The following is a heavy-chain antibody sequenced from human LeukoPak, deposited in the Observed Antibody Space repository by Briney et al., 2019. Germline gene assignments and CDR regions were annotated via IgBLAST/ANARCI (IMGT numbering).Heavy chain of an antibody. Sequence: ASVKVSCKASGYTFTSYDINWVRQATGQGLEWMGRINPNSGGTNYAQKFQGRVTMTRDTSISTAYMELSRLRSDDTAVYYCARVVYYGSGSYADYWGQGTLVTVSS. CDR2: INPNSGGT. CDR1: GYTFTSYD. CDR3: ARVVYYGSGSYADY. V-gene: IGHV1-2*06. D-gene: IGHD3-10*01. J-gene: IGHJ4*02.